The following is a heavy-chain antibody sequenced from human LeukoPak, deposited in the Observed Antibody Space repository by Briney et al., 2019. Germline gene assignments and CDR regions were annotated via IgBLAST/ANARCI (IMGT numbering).Heavy chain of an antibody. V-gene: IGHV1-8*01. J-gene: IGHJ6*03. CDR1: GYTFTSYD. CDR3: ARGDGSGSYYHYYYYYMDV. CDR2: MNPNSGNT. D-gene: IGHD3-10*01. Sequence: ASVKVSCKASGYTFTSYDINWVRQATGQGLEWMGWMNPNSGNTGYAQKFQGRVTMTRNTSISTAYMELSSLRSEDTAVYYCARGDGSGSYYHYYYYYMDVWGKGTTVTISS.